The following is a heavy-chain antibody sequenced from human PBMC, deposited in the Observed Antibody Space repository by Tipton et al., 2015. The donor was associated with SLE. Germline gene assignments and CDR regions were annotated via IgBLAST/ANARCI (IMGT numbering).Heavy chain of an antibody. V-gene: IGHV4-4*02. CDR3: ARDGGIAASGRFDY. D-gene: IGHD6-13*01. Sequence: TLSLTCAVSGGSINSNNWWNWVRQPPGKGLEWIGEVYHGGRTNYNPSLKSRVTISVDKSKNQFSLNLSSVTAADTAVYYCARDGGIAASGRFDYWGQGTLVTVSS. CDR2: VYHGGRT. J-gene: IGHJ4*02. CDR1: GGSINSNNW.